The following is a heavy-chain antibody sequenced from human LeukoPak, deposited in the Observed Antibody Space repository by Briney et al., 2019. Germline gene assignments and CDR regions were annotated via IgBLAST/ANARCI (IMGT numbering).Heavy chain of an antibody. V-gene: IGHV4-59*01. CDR1: GGSISSYY. CDR3: ARGDSSPWYFDL. CDR2: IYYSGST. D-gene: IGHD6-13*01. Sequence: PSETLSLTCTVTGGSISSYYRSWIRQPPGKGLEWIGYIYYSGSTNYNPSLKSRVTISVDTSKNQFSLKLSSVTAADTAVYYCARGDSSPWYFDLWGRGTLVTVSS. J-gene: IGHJ2*01.